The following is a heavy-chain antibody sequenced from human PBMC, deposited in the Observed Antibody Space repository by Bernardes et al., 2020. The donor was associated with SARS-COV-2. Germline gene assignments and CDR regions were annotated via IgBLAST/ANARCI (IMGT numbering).Heavy chain of an antibody. Sequence: AGGQVPRKVSGYTLTELSMHWVRQAPGKELEWMGGFDPEDGETIYAQKFQGRVTMTEDTSTDTAYMELSSLRSEDTAVYYCATARAVAGTRGSYYYYYGMDVWGQGTTVTVSS. CDR2: FDPEDGET. J-gene: IGHJ6*02. D-gene: IGHD6-19*01. CDR1: GYTLTELS. CDR3: ATARAVAGTRGSYYYYYGMDV. V-gene: IGHV1-24*01.